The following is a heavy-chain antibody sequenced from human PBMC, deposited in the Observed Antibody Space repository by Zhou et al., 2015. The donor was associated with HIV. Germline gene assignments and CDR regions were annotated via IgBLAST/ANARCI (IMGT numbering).Heavy chain of an antibody. CDR2: IIPILGTA. CDR1: GGTFSNYA. V-gene: IGHV1-69*06. Sequence: QVQLVQSGAEVKQPGSSVKVSCKASGGTFSNYAVSWVRQAPGQGLEWMGGIIPILGTAKYAQKFQGRVTLTADRSTSTAYMEVRSLRFEDTAVYYCAREGWGSWYFDLWGRGTLVTVSS. D-gene: IGHD7-27*01. J-gene: IGHJ2*01. CDR3: AREGWGSWYFDL.